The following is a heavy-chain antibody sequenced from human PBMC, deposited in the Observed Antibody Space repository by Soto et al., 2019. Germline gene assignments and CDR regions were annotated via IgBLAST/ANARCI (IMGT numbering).Heavy chain of an antibody. CDR1: GYTFTSYA. Sequence: GASVKVSCKASGYTFTSYAMHWVRQAPGQRLEWMGWINAGNGNTKYSQKFQGRVTITRDTSASTAYMELSGLRSEDTAVYYCARGPILVVVAATYYYYGMDVWGQGTTVTVSS. J-gene: IGHJ6*02. D-gene: IGHD2-15*01. V-gene: IGHV1-3*01. CDR3: ARGPILVVVAATYYYYGMDV. CDR2: INAGNGNT.